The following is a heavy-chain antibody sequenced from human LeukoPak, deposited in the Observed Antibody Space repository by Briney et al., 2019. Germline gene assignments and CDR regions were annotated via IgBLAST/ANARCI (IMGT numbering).Heavy chain of an antibody. Sequence: SETLSLTCAVYGGSFSGYYWSWIRQPPGKGLEWIGEINHSGSTNYNPSLKSRVTISVGTSKNQFSLKLSSVTAADTAVNYCARHNGLIAYFDYWGQGTLVTVSS. V-gene: IGHV4-34*01. CDR1: GGSFSGYY. D-gene: IGHD3-22*01. CDR2: INHSGST. CDR3: ARHNGLIAYFDY. J-gene: IGHJ4*02.